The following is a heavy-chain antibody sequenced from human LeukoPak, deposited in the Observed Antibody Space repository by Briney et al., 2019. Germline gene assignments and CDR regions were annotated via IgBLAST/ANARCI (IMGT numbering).Heavy chain of an antibody. CDR2: MNQDGDKK. Sequence: SGGSLRLSPAVSGFTFSSYWMTWVRQAPREGLERVSHMNQDGDKKYYVESVEGRFTISRDNAKNLVFLQMNNLRGEDTAVYHCARAGSGSSVGYYFVYWGQGALVTVSS. J-gene: IGHJ4*02. D-gene: IGHD6-19*01. CDR3: ARAGSGSSVGYYFVY. CDR1: GFTFSSYW. V-gene: IGHV3-7*01.